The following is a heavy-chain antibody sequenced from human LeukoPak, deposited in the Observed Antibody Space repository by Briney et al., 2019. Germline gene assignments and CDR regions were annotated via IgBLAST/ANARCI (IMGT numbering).Heavy chain of an antibody. J-gene: IGHJ5*02. Sequence: GGSLRLSCATSGSTFSTSVINWVRLLPGKGLEWVSIINNNDGKTYYADTYYADSVKGRFTISRDISKRTVYLQMNSLTVEDTAIYYCAKKGDTSGWYWGSWGQGTLVTVSS. V-gene: IGHV3-23*01. CDR3: AKKGDTSGWYWGS. CDR1: GSTFSTSV. CDR2: INNNDGKTYYADT. D-gene: IGHD6-19*01.